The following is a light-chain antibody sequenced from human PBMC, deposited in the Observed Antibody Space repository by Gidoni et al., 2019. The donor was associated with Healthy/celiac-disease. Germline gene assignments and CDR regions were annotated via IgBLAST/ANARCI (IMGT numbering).Light chain of an antibody. V-gene: IGLV2-23*01. J-gene: IGLJ1*01. Sequence: QSALTQPASVSGSPGQSITISCTGTSSDVGSYNLVSWYQQHPGKAPKLMIYEGTKRPSGVSNRVSGSKYGNTASLTISGLQAEDEADDYCCSYAGSSSGFGTGTKVTVL. CDR1: SSDVGSYNL. CDR2: EGT. CDR3: CSYAGSSSG.